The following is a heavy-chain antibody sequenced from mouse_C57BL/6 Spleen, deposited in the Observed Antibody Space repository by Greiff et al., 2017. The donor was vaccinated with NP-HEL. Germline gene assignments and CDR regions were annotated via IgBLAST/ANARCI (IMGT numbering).Heavy chain of an antibody. CDR1: GYTFTDYY. CDR3: ARRGITTVVALDY. J-gene: IGHJ2*01. CDR2: INPYNGGT. V-gene: IGHV1-19*01. Sequence: VQLKESGPVLVKPGASVKMSCKASGYTFTDYYMNWVKQSHGKSLEWIGVINPYNGGTSYNQKFKGKATLTVDKSSSTAYMELNSLTSEDSAVYYCARRGITTVVALDYWGQGTTLTVSS. D-gene: IGHD1-1*01.